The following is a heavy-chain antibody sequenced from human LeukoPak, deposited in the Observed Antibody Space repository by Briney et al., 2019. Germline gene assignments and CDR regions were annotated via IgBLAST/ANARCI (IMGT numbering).Heavy chain of an antibody. CDR2: INSDGNIT. D-gene: IGHD1-7*01. V-gene: IGHV3-74*01. J-gene: IGHJ4*02. Sequence: GGSLRLSCAASGFTFSSYWMHWVRQAPGEGLVWVSRINSDGNITIYADSVKGRFTISRDNAKNTLYLQMDSLRAEDTVVYYCATSGVTGTTNDYWGQGTLVTVSS. CDR1: GFTFSSYW. CDR3: ATSGVTGTTNDY.